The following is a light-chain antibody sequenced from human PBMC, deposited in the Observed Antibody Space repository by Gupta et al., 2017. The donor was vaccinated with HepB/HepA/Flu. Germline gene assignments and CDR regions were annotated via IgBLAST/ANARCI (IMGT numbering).Light chain of an antibody. J-gene: IGKJ4*01. Sequence: EIVLTPSPATLSLSPGERATLSCRASQSIANSLAWYQQKPGQAPRLLVFDASNRATGIPARFSGSGFGTDFTLTISSLEPDDFAVYYCQQRAKWLSFGGGTKLEIK. CDR2: DAS. CDR1: QSIANS. CDR3: QQRAKWLS. V-gene: IGKV3-11*01.